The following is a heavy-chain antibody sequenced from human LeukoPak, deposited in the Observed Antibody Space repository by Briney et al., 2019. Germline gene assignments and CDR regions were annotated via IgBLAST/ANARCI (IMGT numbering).Heavy chain of an antibody. CDR1: GYSFSNYW. CDR2: INPGNSDT. Sequence: GGSLKISCKGSGYSFSNYWIGWVRQMPGKGLEWMAIINPGNSDTKYNPAFQGQVTISADKSISTAYLQWGSLKASDSAMYYCARRSSSEFWGQGTLVTVSS. D-gene: IGHD6-6*01. CDR3: ARRSSSEF. J-gene: IGHJ4*02. V-gene: IGHV5-51*01.